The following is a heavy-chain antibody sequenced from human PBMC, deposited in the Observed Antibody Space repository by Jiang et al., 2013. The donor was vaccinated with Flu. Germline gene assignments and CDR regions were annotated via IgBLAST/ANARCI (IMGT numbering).Heavy chain of an antibody. CDR3: ARSWCADGVRCNWFNS. CDR1: GGSISRYY. J-gene: IGHJ5*01. D-gene: IGHD3-3*01. V-gene: IGHV4-59*08. Sequence: LLKPSETLSLTCSVSGGSISRYYWSWIRQPPGKGLEWLGYIYYTGGAVYNPSLNSRVSISVDTSKKQFSLKLTSVTAADTGVYYCARSWCADGVRCNWFNSWGQGTLVTVSS. CDR2: IYYTGGA.